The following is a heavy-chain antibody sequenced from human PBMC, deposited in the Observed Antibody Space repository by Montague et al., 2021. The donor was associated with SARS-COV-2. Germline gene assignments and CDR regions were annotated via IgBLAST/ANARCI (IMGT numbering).Heavy chain of an antibody. CDR2: IYYRGST. D-gene: IGHD1-14*01. J-gene: IGHJ5*02. CDR3: ARARQYNWFDA. V-gene: IGHV4-59*01. CDR1: GGSLSSDY. Sequence: SETLSLTCTVSGGSLSSDYWSWIRKPQGTGLERIGYIYYRGSTNYNSSLKSRVTLSVDTSKNKFSLTVYSVTAADTAGYYCARARQYNWFDAWGQGTLVTVSS.